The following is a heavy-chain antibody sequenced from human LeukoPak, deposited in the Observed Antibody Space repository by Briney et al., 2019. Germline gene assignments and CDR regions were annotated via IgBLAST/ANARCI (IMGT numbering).Heavy chain of an antibody. D-gene: IGHD1-26*01. CDR1: GFTFSSYS. V-gene: IGHV3-21*04. Sequence: GGSLRLSCAASGFTFSSYSMNWVRQAPGKGLEWVSSISSSSSYIYYADSVKGRFTISRDNSKNTLYLQMNSLRVEDTAVYYCAKGRQWELPLDFWGQGTLVTVSS. J-gene: IGHJ4*02. CDR3: AKGRQWELPLDF. CDR2: ISSSSSYI.